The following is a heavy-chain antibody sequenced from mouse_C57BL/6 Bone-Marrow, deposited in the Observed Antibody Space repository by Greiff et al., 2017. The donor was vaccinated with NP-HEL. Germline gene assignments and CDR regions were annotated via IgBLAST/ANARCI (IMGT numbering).Heavy chain of an antibody. CDR3: ARRNPDGYYWYFDV. V-gene: IGHV1-55*01. CDR1: CFTFTSYW. CDR2: IYPGSGST. J-gene: IGHJ1*03. D-gene: IGHD2-3*01. Sequence: QVQLQQPGAELVQPGASVKLSCMASCFTFTSYWITWVHQRPGQGLEWIGDIYPGSGSTTYNETFNGKATLTVATSSSTAYMQLSRLRYEDSAFYYCARRNPDGYYWYFDVWGTGTTVTVSS.